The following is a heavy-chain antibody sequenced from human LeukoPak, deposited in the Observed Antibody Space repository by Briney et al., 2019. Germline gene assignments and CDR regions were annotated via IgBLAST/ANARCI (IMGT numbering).Heavy chain of an antibody. CDR1: GFTFSSYG. CDR2: IWHDGSNK. CDR3: AKDIVLMVYAVFYYYYMDV. D-gene: IGHD2-8*01. Sequence: GGSLRLSCAASGFTFSSYGMHWVRQAPGKGLEWVAVIWHDGSNKYYADSVKGRFTISRDNSKNTLYLQMNSLRAEDTAVYYCAKDIVLMVYAVFYYYYMDVWGKGTTVTVSS. J-gene: IGHJ6*03. V-gene: IGHV3-33*06.